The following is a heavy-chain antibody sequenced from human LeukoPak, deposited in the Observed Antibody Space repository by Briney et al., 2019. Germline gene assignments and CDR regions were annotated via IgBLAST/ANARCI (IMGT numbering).Heavy chain of an antibody. CDR2: IYYSGST. V-gene: IGHV4-59*01. D-gene: IGHD3-9*01. CDR1: GGSISSYY. Sequence: SETLSLTCTVSGGSISSYYWSWIRQPPGKGLEWIGYIYYSGSTNYNPSLKSRVTISVDTSKNQFSLKLSSVTAADTAVYYCARDQMLYDILTGYSYAWFDPWGQGTLVTVSS. J-gene: IGHJ5*02. CDR3: ARDQMLYDILTGYSYAWFDP.